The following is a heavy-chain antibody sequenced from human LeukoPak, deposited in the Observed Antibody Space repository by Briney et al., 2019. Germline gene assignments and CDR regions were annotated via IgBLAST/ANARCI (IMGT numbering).Heavy chain of an antibody. Sequence: PSETLSLTCSVSGGSISGYYWSWIRQPPGKGLEWIGDIYTSGSANYNPSLKSRVTISVDTSKNQFSLKLSSATAADTAVYYCARHVGDRYGRKDNWFDPWGQGTLVTVSS. CDR3: ARHVGDRYGRKDNWFDP. CDR1: GGSISGYY. J-gene: IGHJ5*02. CDR2: IYTSGSA. V-gene: IGHV4-4*09. D-gene: IGHD5-18*01.